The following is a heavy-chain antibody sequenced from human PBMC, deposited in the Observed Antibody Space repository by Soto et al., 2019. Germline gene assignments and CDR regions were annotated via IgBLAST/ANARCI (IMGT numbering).Heavy chain of an antibody. CDR1: GGSISSSNW. CDR2: IYHSGST. J-gene: IGHJ4*02. CDR3: ASRVATIFPLSY. V-gene: IGHV4-4*02. D-gene: IGHD5-12*01. Sequence: SETLSPTCAVSGGSISSSNWWSWVRQPPGKGLEWIGEIYHSGSTNYNPSLKSRVTISVDKSKNQFSLKLSSMTAADTAVYYCASRVATIFPLSYWGQGTLVTVSS.